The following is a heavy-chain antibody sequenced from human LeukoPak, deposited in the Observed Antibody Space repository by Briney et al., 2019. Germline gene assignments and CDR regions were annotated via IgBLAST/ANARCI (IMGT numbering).Heavy chain of an antibody. CDR1: GFTFSSYE. V-gene: IGHV3-48*03. CDR2: ISSSGSTI. Sequence: GGSLRLSCAASGFTFSSYEMNWVRQAPGKGLEWVSYISSSGSTIYHADSVKGRFTISRDSSKNTLYLQMNSLRAGDAAVYYCAKAPVTTCSGAYCYPFDYWSQGTLVTVSS. CDR3: AKAPVTTCSGAYCYPFDY. J-gene: IGHJ4*02. D-gene: IGHD2-15*01.